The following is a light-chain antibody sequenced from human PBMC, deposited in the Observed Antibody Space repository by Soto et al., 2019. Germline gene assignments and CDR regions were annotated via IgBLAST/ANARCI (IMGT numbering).Light chain of an antibody. V-gene: IGKV1-33*01. CDR1: QGISRF. CDR3: QYSRHLPL. CDR2: DAY. Sequence: DIQLTQSPSFLSASVGDRVTIACRASQGISRFLVWYQQKPGKAPKLLIYDAYNFETGVPSRFSGGGSGTHFSFTISGLQPEDIATYYCQYSRHLPLFGPGTKVDMK. J-gene: IGKJ3*01.